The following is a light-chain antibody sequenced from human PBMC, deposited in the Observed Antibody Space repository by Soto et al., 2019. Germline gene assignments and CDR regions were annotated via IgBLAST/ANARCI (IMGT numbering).Light chain of an antibody. J-gene: IGKJ1*01. V-gene: IGKV3-11*01. CDR1: QSVGSY. Sequence: EIVLTQSPATLSLSPGERATLSCRASQSVGSYFAWYQQKPGQAPRLLIYDASNRATGIPARFSGSGSGTDFTLTISSLESEDFAVYYCRLRSNWPRTFGQGTKVEIK. CDR2: DAS. CDR3: RLRSNWPRT.